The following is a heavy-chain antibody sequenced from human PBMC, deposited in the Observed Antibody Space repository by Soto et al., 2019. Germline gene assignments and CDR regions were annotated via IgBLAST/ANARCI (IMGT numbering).Heavy chain of an antibody. D-gene: IGHD6-6*01. J-gene: IGHJ5*02. Sequence: QVQLQESGPGLVKPSETLSLTCTVSGGSVSSGSYYWSWIRQPPGKGLEWIGYIYYSGSTNYNPSLKSRVTISVDTSKNQFSLKLSSVTAADTAVYYCARATAIAARPLSWFDPWGQGTLVTVSS. V-gene: IGHV4-61*01. CDR3: ARATAIAARPLSWFDP. CDR2: IYYSGST. CDR1: GGSVSSGSYY.